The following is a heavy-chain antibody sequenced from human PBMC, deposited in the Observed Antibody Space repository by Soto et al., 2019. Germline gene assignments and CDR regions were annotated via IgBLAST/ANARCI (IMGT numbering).Heavy chain of an antibody. Sequence: PSETLSLTCTVSGGSISDSSYFWDWIRQPPGKGLEWIGNIYYSGSTYYNLSLKSRITINPDTSKNQFSLQLNSVTPEDTAVYYCARDRYYGSGSYYAFDYWGQGTLVTVSS. CDR1: GGSISDSSYF. CDR2: IYYSGST. CDR3: ARDRYYGSGSYYAFDY. J-gene: IGHJ4*02. D-gene: IGHD3-10*01. V-gene: IGHV4-39*02.